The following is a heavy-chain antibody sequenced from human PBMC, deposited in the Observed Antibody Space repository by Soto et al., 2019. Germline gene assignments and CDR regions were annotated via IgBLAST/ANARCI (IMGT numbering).Heavy chain of an antibody. CDR1: GFTFGTYG. CDR2: IWYDGSNA. V-gene: IGHV3-33*01. CDR3: ARDLQIGTHHHFDL. J-gene: IGHJ4*02. Sequence: GGSLRLSRVASGFTFGTYGMHWVRQTPGRGLEWVAFIWYDGSNAVFADFVKGRLTYSRDNSKNTMSLQMDSLRGDDTAVYYCARDLQIGTHHHFDLWGQGTLVTVPS.